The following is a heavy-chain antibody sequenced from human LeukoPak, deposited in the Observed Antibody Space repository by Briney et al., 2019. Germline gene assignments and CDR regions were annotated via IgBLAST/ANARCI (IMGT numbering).Heavy chain of an antibody. CDR2: ISGSGGST. V-gene: IGHV3-23*01. Sequence: PGGSLRLSCAASGFTFSSYAMSWVRQAPGKGLEWVSAISGSGGSTYYAGSVKGRFTISRDNSKNTLYPQMNSLRAEDTAVYYCAKDSLELGYCSSTSCSGGWFDPWGQGTLVTVSS. CDR3: AKDSLELGYCSSTSCSGGWFDP. D-gene: IGHD2-2*01. CDR1: GFTFSSYA. J-gene: IGHJ5*02.